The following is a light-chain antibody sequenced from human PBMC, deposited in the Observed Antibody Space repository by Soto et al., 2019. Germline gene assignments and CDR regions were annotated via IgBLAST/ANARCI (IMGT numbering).Light chain of an antibody. V-gene: IGLV6-57*01. Sequence: NFMLTQPHSVSESPGKTVTISCTRSRGSIASNYVQWYQQRPGSFPTTVIYEDNQRPSGVPDRFSGSIDSSSNSASLTISGLKTEDEADYYCQSYDSSNVVFGGGTKLTVL. J-gene: IGLJ2*01. CDR1: RGSIASNY. CDR3: QSYDSSNVV. CDR2: EDN.